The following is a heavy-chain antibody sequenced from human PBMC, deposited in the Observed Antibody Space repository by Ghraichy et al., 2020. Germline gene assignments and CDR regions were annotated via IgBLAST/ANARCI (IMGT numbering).Heavy chain of an antibody. CDR2: INPNSGGT. CDR3: ARDRDYDSSGYTHFDY. D-gene: IGHD3-22*01. J-gene: IGHJ4*02. CDR1: GYTFTGYY. Sequence: VKVSCKASGYTFTGYYMHWVRQAPGQGLEWMGWINPNSGGTNYAQKFQGWVTMTRDTSISTAYMELSRLRSDDTAVYYCARDRDYDSSGYTHFDYWGQGTLVTVSS. V-gene: IGHV1-2*04.